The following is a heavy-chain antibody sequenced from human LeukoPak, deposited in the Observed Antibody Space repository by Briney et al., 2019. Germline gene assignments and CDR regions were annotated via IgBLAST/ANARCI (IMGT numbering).Heavy chain of an antibody. CDR2: ISYDGSNK. CDR3: ARRYYGSATYRLPYDY. D-gene: IGHD3-22*01. J-gene: IGHJ4*02. V-gene: IGHV3-30-3*01. CDR1: GFTFSSYA. Sequence: GGSLRLSCAASGFTFSSYAMHWVRQAPGKGLEWVAVISYDGSNKYYADSVKGRFTIPRDNSKNTLYLQMNSLRAEDTAVYYCARRYYGSATYRLPYDYWGQGTLVTVSS.